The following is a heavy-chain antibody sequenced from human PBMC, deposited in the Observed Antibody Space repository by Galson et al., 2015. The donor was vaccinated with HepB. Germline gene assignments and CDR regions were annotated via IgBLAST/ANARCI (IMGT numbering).Heavy chain of an antibody. D-gene: IGHD5-12*01. Sequence: SLRLSCAASGFTFSSYSVNWVRQAPGKGLEWVSSISSSSSYIYYADSVKGRFTISRDNAKNSLYLQMNSLRAEDTAVYYCARDLGYSGYDRRSYDYWGQGTLVTVSS. CDR2: ISSSSSYI. J-gene: IGHJ4*02. V-gene: IGHV3-21*01. CDR3: ARDLGYSGYDRRSYDY. CDR1: GFTFSSYS.